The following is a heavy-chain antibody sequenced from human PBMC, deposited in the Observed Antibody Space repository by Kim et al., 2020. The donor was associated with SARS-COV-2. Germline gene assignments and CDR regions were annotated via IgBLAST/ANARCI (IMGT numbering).Heavy chain of an antibody. CDR2: SA. Sequence: SAVYADAGKGRFTISRDDAKNSLYLQMDSLRAEDTALYYCARDSGLYELDSWGRGTQVTVSS. D-gene: IGHD3-16*01. CDR3: ARDSGLYELDS. J-gene: IGHJ4*02. V-gene: IGHV3-20*03.